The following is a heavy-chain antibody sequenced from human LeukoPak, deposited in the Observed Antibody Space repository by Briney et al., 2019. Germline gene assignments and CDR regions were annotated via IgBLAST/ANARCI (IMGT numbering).Heavy chain of an antibody. CDR1: GFTFSRHP. J-gene: IGHJ4*02. Sequence: GGSLRLSCAASGFTFSRHPMSWVRQAPGKGLEWVANINEGGSEKYYADSVKGRFSVSRDNAKNSLYVQMNSLKAEDTAVYYCARWRWLQSEFDYWGQGALVTVSS. CDR2: INEGGSEK. V-gene: IGHV3-7*01. CDR3: ARWRWLQSEFDY. D-gene: IGHD5-24*01.